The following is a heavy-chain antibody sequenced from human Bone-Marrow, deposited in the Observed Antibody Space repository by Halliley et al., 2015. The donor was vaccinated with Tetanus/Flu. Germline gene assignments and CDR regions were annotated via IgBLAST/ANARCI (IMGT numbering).Heavy chain of an antibody. CDR2: YPADSGT. J-gene: IGHJ4*02. V-gene: IGHV5-51*01. D-gene: IGHD3-22*01. Sequence: YPADSGTRYSPSFQGQVTISVDKSINTAYLQWSSLKASDTAMYYCARHGYDTSGSYTYFFDYWGQGTLVTVSS. CDR3: ARHGYDTSGSYTYFFDY.